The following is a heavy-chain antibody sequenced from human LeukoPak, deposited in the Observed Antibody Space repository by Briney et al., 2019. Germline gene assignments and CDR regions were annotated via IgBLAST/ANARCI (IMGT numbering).Heavy chain of an antibody. V-gene: IGHV4-59*01. CDR2: IHSTGNT. CDR3: ARGGWSIDF. D-gene: IGHD2-15*01. CDR1: GGSMSGYY. J-gene: IGHJ2*01. Sequence: QPSETLSLTCTVSGGSMSGYYWSWTRQPPGKGPELIGYIHSTGNTGYNPSLKSRVTISVDTSKNQFSLGLRSVTTADTAVYYCARGGWSIDFWGRGTLVTVSS.